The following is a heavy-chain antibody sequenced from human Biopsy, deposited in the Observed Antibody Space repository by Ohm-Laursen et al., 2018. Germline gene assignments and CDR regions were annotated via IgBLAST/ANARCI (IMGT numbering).Heavy chain of an antibody. D-gene: IGHD5-12*01. CDR3: ARVAGGYAYYYGMDV. CDR2: IYYTGST. V-gene: IGHV4-59*08. J-gene: IGHJ6*02. Sequence: GTLSLTCTVSGDSISSYYWSWIRQTPGKGLEWIGYIYYTGSTNYSPSLESRVIMSVDTSKNQFSLRLSSVTAADTAVYYCARVAGGYAYYYGMDVWGQGTTVIVSS. CDR1: GDSISSYY.